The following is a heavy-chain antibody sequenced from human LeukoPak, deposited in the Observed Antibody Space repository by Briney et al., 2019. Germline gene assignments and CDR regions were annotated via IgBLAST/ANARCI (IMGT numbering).Heavy chain of an antibody. Sequence: GGSPRLSCAASGFTFSSYAMSWVRQAPGKGLEWVSAISGSGGSTYYADSVKGRFTISRDNSKNTLYLQMNSLRAEDTAVYYCAKDNVEMATIADFDYWGQGTLVTVSS. CDR2: ISGSGGST. V-gene: IGHV3-23*01. D-gene: IGHD5-12*01. CDR3: AKDNVEMATIADFDY. J-gene: IGHJ4*02. CDR1: GFTFSSYA.